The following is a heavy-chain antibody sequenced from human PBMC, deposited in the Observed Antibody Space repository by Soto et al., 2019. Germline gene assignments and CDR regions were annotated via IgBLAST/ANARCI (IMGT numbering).Heavy chain of an antibody. CDR3: ARGIGSSSGMDV. D-gene: IGHD6-13*01. CDR2: IIPIFGTA. CDR1: GGTFSSYA. Sequence: GASVKVSCKASGGTFSSYAISWVRQAPGQGLEWMRGIIPIFGTANYAQKFQGRVTITADEPTSTAYMELSSLRSEDTAVYYCARGIGSSSGMDVWGQGTTVTVSS. V-gene: IGHV1-69*13. J-gene: IGHJ6*02.